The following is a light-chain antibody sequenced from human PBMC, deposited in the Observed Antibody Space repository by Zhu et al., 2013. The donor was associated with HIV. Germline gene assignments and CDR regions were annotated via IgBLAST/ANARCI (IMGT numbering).Light chain of an antibody. Sequence: QSALTQPASVSGSPGQSITISCTGTSSDIGGYNYVSWYQQHPGKVPKLIIYEVSNRPSGVSNRFSGSKSGNTASLTISGLQAEDEADYYCSSYTSSSTYVFGTGTKVTVL. CDR3: SSYTSSSTYV. J-gene: IGLJ1*01. V-gene: IGLV2-14*01. CDR2: EVS. CDR1: SSDIGGYNY.